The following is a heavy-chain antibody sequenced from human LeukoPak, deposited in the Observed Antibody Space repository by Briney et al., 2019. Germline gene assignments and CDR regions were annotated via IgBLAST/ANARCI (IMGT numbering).Heavy chain of an antibody. D-gene: IGHD1-26*01. CDR2: IRGYNDDT. V-gene: IGHV1-18*01. CDR3: ARDHGFSGGSYFDTFDI. Sequence: GASVKVSCKASGYIFTTYGISWVRQAPGQGLEWMGWIRGYNDDTNYAQKLQGRVTMTTDTSTSTAYMELRSLTSDDTAVYYCARDHGFSGGSYFDTFDIWGRGTMVTVSS. J-gene: IGHJ3*02. CDR1: GYIFTTYG.